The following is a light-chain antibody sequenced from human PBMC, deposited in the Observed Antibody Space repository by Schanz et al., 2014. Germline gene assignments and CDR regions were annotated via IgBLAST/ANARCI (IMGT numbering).Light chain of an antibody. V-gene: IGLV2-14*01. CDR1: SSDVGGYNY. CDR2: DVS. Sequence: QSALPQPASVSGSPGPSITISCTGTSSDVGGYNYVSWYQQHPGKAPKLMIYDVSNRPSGVSNRFSGSKSGNTASLTISGLQAEDEADYCCSSYTSSSTPVVFGGGTKLTVL. J-gene: IGLJ2*01. CDR3: SSYTSSSTPVV.